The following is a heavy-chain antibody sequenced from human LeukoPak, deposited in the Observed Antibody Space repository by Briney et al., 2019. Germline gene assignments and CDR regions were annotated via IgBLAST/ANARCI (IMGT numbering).Heavy chain of an antibody. CDR1: GYTFTSYD. CDR3: ARDQGEDWLRPFDY. CDR2: ISAYNGNT. V-gene: IGHV1-18*01. Sequence: ASVKVSCKASGYTFTSYDISWVRQAPGQGLEWMGWISAYNGNTNYAQKLQGRVTMTADTSTSTAYMELRSLRSDDTAVYYCARDQGEDWLRPFDYWGQGTLVTVSS. J-gene: IGHJ4*02. D-gene: IGHD5-12*01.